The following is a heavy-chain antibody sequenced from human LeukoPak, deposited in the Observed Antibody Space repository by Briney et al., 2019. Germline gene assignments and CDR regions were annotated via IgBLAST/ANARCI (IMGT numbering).Heavy chain of an antibody. J-gene: IGHJ4*02. V-gene: IGHV4-38-2*02. CDR1: GYSISSGYY. CDR3: ATSLKYDFWSDQNFDY. D-gene: IGHD3-3*01. CDR2: INHSGST. Sequence: SETLSLTCTVSGYSISSGYYWGWIRQPPGKGLEWIGEINHSGSTNYNPSLKSRVTISVDKSKNQFSLKLSSVTAADTAVYYCATSLKYDFWSDQNFDYWGQGTLVTVSS.